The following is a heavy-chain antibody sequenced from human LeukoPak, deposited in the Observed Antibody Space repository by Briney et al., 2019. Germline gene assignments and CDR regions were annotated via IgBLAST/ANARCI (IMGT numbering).Heavy chain of an antibody. CDR2: IIPIFGTA. D-gene: IGHD2-2*01. CDR3: ARDLGYCSSTSCYGDSDWFDP. CDR1: GGTFSSYA. J-gene: IGHJ5*02. Sequence: SVKVSCKASGGTFSSYAISWVRQAPGQGLEWMGGIIPIFGTANYAQKFQGRVTITADESTSTAYMELSSLGSEDTAVYYCARDLGYCSSTSCYGDSDWFDPWGQGTLVTVSS. V-gene: IGHV1-69*13.